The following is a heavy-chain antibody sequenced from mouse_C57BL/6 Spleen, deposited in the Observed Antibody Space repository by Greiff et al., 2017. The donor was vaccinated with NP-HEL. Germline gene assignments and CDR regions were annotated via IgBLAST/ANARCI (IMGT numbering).Heavy chain of an antibody. J-gene: IGHJ4*01. D-gene: IGHD2-12*01. CDR3: ARELRLLYYAMDY. CDR2: INYDGSST. V-gene: IGHV5-16*01. Sequence: EVMLVESEGGLVQPGSSMKLSCTASGFTFSDYYMAWVRQVPEKGLEWVANINYDGSSTYYLDSLKSRFIISRDNAKNILYLQMSSLKSEDTATYYCARELRLLYYAMDYWGQGTSVTVSS. CDR1: GFTFSDYY.